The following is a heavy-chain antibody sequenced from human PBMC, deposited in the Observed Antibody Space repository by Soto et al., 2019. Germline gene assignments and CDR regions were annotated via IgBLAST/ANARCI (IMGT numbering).Heavy chain of an antibody. V-gene: IGHV3-23*01. CDR2: ISGTGGST. CDR1: GLTFTSYA. J-gene: IGHJ4*02. CDR3: AKARGRYDFWSGFDY. D-gene: IGHD3-3*01. Sequence: EVQLLESGGGLVQPGGSLRLSCAASGLTFTSYAINWVRQAPGKGLEWVSAISGTGGSTYYADSVKGRITISRDNSKNPLYLQMNSLRAEDTAVYYCAKARGRYDFWSGFDYWGQGTLVTVSS.